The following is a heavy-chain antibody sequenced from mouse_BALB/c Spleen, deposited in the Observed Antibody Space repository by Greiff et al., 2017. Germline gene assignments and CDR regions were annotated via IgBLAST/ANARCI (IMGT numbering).Heavy chain of an antibody. CDR3: ARVDYGSSSAWFAY. V-gene: IGHV1-9*01. CDR1: GYTFSSYW. CDR2: ILPGSGST. J-gene: IGHJ3*01. D-gene: IGHD1-1*01. Sequence: QVQLKQSGAELVKPGASVEISCKATGYTFSSYWVEWVKQRPGHGLEWIGEILPGSGSTNYNEKFKGKATFTADTSSNTAYMQLSSLTSEDSAVYYCARVDYGSSSAWFAYWGQGTLVTVSA.